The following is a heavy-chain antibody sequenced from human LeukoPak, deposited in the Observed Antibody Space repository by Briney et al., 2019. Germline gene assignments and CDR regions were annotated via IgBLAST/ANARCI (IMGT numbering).Heavy chain of an antibody. Sequence: PSETLSLTCAVSGDSISSSNWWSWVRQPPGKGLEWIGEIYHSGSTNYNPSLKSRVTILVDKSKNQLSLKLSSVTAADTAVYYCASVIAVAGTPLFDYWGQGTLVTVSS. D-gene: IGHD6-19*01. J-gene: IGHJ4*02. CDR2: IYHSGST. CDR1: GDSISSSNW. CDR3: ASVIAVAGTPLFDY. V-gene: IGHV4-4*02.